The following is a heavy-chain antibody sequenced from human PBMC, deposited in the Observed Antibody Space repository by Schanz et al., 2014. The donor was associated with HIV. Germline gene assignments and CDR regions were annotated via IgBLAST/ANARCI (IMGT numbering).Heavy chain of an antibody. CDR1: GFTFISYG. Sequence: QVQLVQSGAEVKKPGASVKVSCKASGFTFISYGITWVRQAPGQGLEWMGGIIPMFGTANYAQKFQGRVTIIADESTTTAYMELSSLRSEDTAVYYCARKGGDGYERLDVWGQGTTVTVSS. V-gene: IGHV1-69*13. D-gene: IGHD2-21*01. CDR2: IIPMFGTA. J-gene: IGHJ6*02. CDR3: ARKGGDGYERLDV.